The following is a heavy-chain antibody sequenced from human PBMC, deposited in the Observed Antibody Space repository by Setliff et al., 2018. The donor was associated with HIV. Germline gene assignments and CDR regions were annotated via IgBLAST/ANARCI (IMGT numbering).Heavy chain of an antibody. D-gene: IGHD3-3*01. V-gene: IGHV1-69*02. CDR1: RSTFNSHT. CDR3: VRGVQSPPHYSYYYMDV. CDR2: IIPILGVA. Sequence: SVKVSCKACRSTFNSHTINWVRQAPGQGLDWMGRIIPILGVANYAQRFQGKVTITADKSTSTAYMELTSLRFDDTAMYYCVRGVQSPPHYSYYYMDVWGEGTMVTVSS. J-gene: IGHJ6*03.